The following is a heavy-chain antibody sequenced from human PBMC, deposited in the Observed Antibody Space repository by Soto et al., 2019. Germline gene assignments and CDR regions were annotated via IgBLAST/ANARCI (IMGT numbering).Heavy chain of an antibody. D-gene: IGHD6-13*01. CDR3: AKENGYSSSWFEFDY. CDR1: GFTFSSYA. CDR2: ISGSGGST. V-gene: IGHV3-23*01. J-gene: IGHJ4*02. Sequence: EVLLLESGGGLVQPGGSLRLSCAASGFTFSSYAMSWVRQAPGKGLEWVSAISGSGGSTYYADSVKGRFTISRDNSTNTLYLQMNSLRAEDTAVYYCAKENGYSSSWFEFDYWGQGTLVTVSS.